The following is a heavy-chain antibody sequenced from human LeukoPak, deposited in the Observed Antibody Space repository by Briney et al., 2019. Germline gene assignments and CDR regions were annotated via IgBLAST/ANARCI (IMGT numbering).Heavy chain of an antibody. CDR1: GGSISIYY. J-gene: IGHJ4*02. D-gene: IGHD4-17*01. CDR3: ARDGNYGDYFDY. CDR2: IYYSGST. Sequence: PSETLSLTCTVSGGSISIYYWSWIRQPPGKGLEWIGYIYYSGSTNYNPSLKSRVTISVDTSKNQFSLKLSSVTAADTAVYYCARDGNYGDYFDYWGQGTLVTVSS. V-gene: IGHV4-59*01.